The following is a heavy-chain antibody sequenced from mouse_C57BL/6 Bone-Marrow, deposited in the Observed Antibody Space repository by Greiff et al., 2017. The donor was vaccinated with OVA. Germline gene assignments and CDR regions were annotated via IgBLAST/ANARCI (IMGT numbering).Heavy chain of an antibody. CDR1: GYTFTSYW. Sequence: VQLQQPGAELVKPGASVKLSCKASGYTFTSYWMHWVKQRPGQGLEWIGMIHPNSGSTNYNEKFKSKATLTVDKSSSTAYMQLSSLTSEDSAVYYCARSGRLRRFAYWGQGTLVTVSA. CDR3: ARSGRLRRFAY. D-gene: IGHD2-2*01. J-gene: IGHJ3*01. CDR2: IHPNSGST. V-gene: IGHV1-64*01.